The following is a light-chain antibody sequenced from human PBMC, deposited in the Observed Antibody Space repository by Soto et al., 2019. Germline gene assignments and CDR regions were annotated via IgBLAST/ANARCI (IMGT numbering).Light chain of an antibody. Sequence: EIVLTQSPGTLSLSPGERATLSCRASQSVSNNYLAWYQQKPGQAPRLLIYGASNRATGIPDRFSGSGSGTDFTLTISRLEPEDFAVYYCQQFLTSPITFGQGTRLEIK. CDR1: QSVSNNY. CDR2: GAS. CDR3: QQFLTSPIT. J-gene: IGKJ5*01. V-gene: IGKV3-20*01.